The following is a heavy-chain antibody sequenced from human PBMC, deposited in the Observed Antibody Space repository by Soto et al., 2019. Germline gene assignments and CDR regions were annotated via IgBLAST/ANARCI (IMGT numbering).Heavy chain of an antibody. J-gene: IGHJ6*03. V-gene: IGHV1-69*02. D-gene: IGHD3-3*01. CDR1: GGTFSSYT. CDR2: IIPILGIA. Sequence: QVQLVQSGAEVKKPGSSVKVSCKASGGTFSSYTISWVRQAPGQGLEWMGRIIPILGIANYAQKFQGRVTITADKPTSTAYMELSSLRSEDTAVYYCARSGTIFTDDMDVWGKGTTVTVSS. CDR3: ARSGTIFTDDMDV.